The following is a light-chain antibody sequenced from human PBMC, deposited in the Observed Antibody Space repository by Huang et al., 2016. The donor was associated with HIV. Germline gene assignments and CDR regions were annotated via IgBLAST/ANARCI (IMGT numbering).Light chain of an antibody. CDR3: QQTYRTPYT. Sequence: DIQMTQSPSSLSTFVGDRVTITCRARQNINTFLHSYQEKPGKAPRLLIYSASMLEHGVPSRFSGSASGTEFTLTVSSVQPDDSATYYCQQTYRTPYTFGQGTKLDI. J-gene: IGKJ2*01. CDR2: SAS. V-gene: IGKV1-39*01. CDR1: QNINTF.